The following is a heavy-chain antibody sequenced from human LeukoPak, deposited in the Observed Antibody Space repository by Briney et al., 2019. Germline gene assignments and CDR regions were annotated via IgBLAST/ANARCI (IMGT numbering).Heavy chain of an antibody. CDR3: ARAKVGATAYYFDY. J-gene: IGHJ4*02. V-gene: IGHV1-8*01. Sequence: ASVKDSCKASGYTFTCYDINWVRQATGQGLEWMGWMKPNSGNTGYAQKFQGRVTMTRNTSISTAYMELSSLRSEDTAVYYCARAKVGATAYYFDYWGQGTLVTVSS. CDR2: MKPNSGNT. CDR1: GYTFTCYD. D-gene: IGHD1-26*01.